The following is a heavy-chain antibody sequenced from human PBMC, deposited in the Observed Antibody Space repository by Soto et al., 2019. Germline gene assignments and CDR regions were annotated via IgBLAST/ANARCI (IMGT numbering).Heavy chain of an antibody. CDR3: AKVSTVAVASMFDY. CDR2: ITASGGTP. J-gene: IGHJ4*02. D-gene: IGHD6-19*01. CDR1: GFTFSSFA. Sequence: EVQLLESGGGLVQPGGSLRLSCAASGFTFSSFAMSWVRQAPGKGLEWVSSITASGGTPYYADFVKGRFTISRDNSKNTLDLQMNSLRAEYTAVYYCAKVSTVAVASMFDYWGQGTLVTVSS. V-gene: IGHV3-23*01.